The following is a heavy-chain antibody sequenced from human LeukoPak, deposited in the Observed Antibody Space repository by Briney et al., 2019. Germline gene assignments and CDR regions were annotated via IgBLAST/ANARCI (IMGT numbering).Heavy chain of an antibody. J-gene: IGHJ4*02. CDR2: INPSGGPP. CDR1: EYTFTNYY. V-gene: IGHV1-46*01. D-gene: IGHD3-22*01. CDR3: AKQPGSVVDSSGSLSRH. Sequence: GASLKVSCKASEYTFTNYYIHWLRQAPGQGLEWMGVINPSGGPPTYAQRFQGRVTMTRDTSTSTLYMELSSLRSDDTAVYYCAKQPGSVVDSSGSLSRHWGQGTLVTVSS.